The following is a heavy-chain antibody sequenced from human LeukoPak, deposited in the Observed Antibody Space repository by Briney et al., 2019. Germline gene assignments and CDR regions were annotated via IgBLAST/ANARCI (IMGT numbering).Heavy chain of an antibody. J-gene: IGHJ4*02. CDR3: AKPLVVGPTMYSGGWYPPFDY. CDR1: GFTFSSYW. V-gene: IGHV3-7*01. CDR2: IKQGGSEK. Sequence: PGGSLRLSCAASGFTFSSYWMSWVRQAPGKGLEWVANIKQGGSEKYYVDSVKGRFTISRDNAKNSLYLQMNSLRAEDTAVYYCAKPLVVGPTMYSGGWYPPFDYWGQGTLVTVSS. D-gene: IGHD6-19*01.